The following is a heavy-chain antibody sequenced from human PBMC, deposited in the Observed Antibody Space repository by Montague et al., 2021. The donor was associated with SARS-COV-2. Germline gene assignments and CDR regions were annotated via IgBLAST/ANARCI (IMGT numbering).Heavy chain of an antibody. V-gene: IGHV4-61*01. D-gene: IGHD6-19*01. CDR3: ASSGWYPGWFDP. CDR1: GGSVSSGSYY. J-gene: IGHJ5*02. CDR2: IYYSGST. Sequence: SETRSLTCTVSGGSVSSGSYYWSWIRQPPGKGLEWIGYIYYSGSTNYNPSLRSRVTISVDTSKNQFSLKLSSVTAVDTALYYCASSGWYPGWFDPWGQGTRVTVSS.